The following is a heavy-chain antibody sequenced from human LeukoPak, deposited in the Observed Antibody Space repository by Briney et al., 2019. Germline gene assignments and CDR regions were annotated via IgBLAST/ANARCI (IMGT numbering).Heavy chain of an antibody. D-gene: IGHD3-16*01. CDR1: GFTFSSYG. Sequence: GGSLRLSCAASGFTFSSYGMHWVRQAPGKGLEWVAFIRYDGSNKYYADSVKGRFTISRDNSKNTLYLQMNSLRAEDTAVYYCAKDNDYVWGSPNYLDYWDQGTLVTVSS. J-gene: IGHJ4*02. CDR2: IRYDGSNK. V-gene: IGHV3-30*02. CDR3: AKDNDYVWGSPNYLDY.